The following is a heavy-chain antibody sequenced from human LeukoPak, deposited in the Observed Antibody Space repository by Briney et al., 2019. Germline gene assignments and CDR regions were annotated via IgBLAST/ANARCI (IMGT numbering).Heavy chain of an antibody. V-gene: IGHV4-39*01. CDR1: GGSISSSSYY. CDR3: ARCGGPDY. D-gene: IGHD2-21*01. Sequence: SETLSLTCNVSGGSISSSSYYWGWIRQPPGKGLEWIGSIYYSGSTYYNPSLKSRVTISVDTSKNQFSLKLSSVTAADTAVYYCARCGGPDYWGQGTLVTVSS. J-gene: IGHJ4*02. CDR2: IYYSGST.